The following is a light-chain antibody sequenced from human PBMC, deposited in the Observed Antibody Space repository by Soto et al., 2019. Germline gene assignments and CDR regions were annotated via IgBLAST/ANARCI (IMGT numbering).Light chain of an antibody. J-gene: IGKJ1*01. CDR2: GAS. V-gene: IGKV3-20*01. Sequence: EIVLTQSQGTMSLSPGERATLACSASQSVSNNYLAWYHQIPGEAPRLLSYGASNRATGIPARFSCSGSGTDFTLTISRLEPEDFAEYYCQQYCSSGTFGQGTKVEIK. CDR3: QQYCSSGT. CDR1: QSVSNNY.